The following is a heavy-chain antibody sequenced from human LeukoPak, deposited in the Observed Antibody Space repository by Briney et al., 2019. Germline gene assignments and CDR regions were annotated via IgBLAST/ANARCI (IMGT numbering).Heavy chain of an antibody. V-gene: IGHV4-39*07. Sequence: SETLSLTCNVSGGSISSSSYYWGWIRQPPGKGLEWIGSIYYSGSTYYNPSLKSRVTISVDTSKNQFSLKLSSVTAADTAVYYCARLSGYGLHYYYHMDVWGKGTTVTVSS. CDR3: ARLSGYGLHYYYHMDV. D-gene: IGHD3-22*01. J-gene: IGHJ6*03. CDR2: IYYSGST. CDR1: GGSISSSSYY.